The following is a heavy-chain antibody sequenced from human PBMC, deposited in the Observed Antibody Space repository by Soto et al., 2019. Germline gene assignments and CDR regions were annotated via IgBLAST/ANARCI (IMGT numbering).Heavy chain of an antibody. J-gene: IGHJ4*02. Sequence: QVQLVQSGAEVKKPGASVKVSCKASGYTYRNFGISWVRQAPGQGLEWLGWISTDNGNTKYAQNFHDRVTMTTDTATTTPYMELRSLRSDDTAVYYCTRDAKYYDILTGYFVNDYWGQGTLVTVSS. CDR1: GYTYRNFG. CDR2: ISTDNGNT. CDR3: TRDAKYYDILTGYFVNDY. V-gene: IGHV1-18*01. D-gene: IGHD3-9*01.